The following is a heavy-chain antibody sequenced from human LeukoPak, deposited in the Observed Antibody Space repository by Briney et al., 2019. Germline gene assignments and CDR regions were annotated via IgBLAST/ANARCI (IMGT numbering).Heavy chain of an antibody. CDR2: ISAYNGNT. J-gene: IGHJ4*02. CDR3: ARVFCDSSGYYCSYYFDY. V-gene: IGHV1-18*01. CDR1: GYTFTSYG. Sequence: ASVKVSCKASGYTFTSYGISWVRQAPGQGLEWMGWISAYNGNTNYAQKLQGRVTMTTDTSTSTAYMELRSLRSDDTAVYYCARVFCDSSGYYCSYYFDYWGQGTLVTVSS. D-gene: IGHD3-22*01.